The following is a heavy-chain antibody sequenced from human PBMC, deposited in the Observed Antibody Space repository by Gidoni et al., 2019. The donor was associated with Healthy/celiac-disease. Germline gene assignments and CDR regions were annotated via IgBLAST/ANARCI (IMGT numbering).Heavy chain of an antibody. Sequence: QVQLQQWGAGLLKPSEPLSLTCAVYGGSFSGYYWSWIRQPPGKGLEWIGEINHSGSTNYNPSLKSRVTISVDTSKNQFSLKLSSVTAADTAVYYCARDRDTMVRGHRARYFDLWGRGTLVTVSS. CDR1: GGSFSGYY. CDR3: ARDRDTMVRGHRARYFDL. CDR2: INHSGST. J-gene: IGHJ2*01. D-gene: IGHD3-10*01. V-gene: IGHV4-34*01.